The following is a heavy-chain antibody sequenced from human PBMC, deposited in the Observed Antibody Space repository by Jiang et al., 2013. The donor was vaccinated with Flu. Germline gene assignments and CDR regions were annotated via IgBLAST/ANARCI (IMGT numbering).Heavy chain of an antibody. CDR3: ARRLKPSNSGWSGWGKDAFDV. D-gene: IGHD6-19*01. Sequence: KPTQTLTLTCTFSGFSLTATGVGVGWIRQPPGKALEWLALIYWDDDKCYSPSLKSRVTITKDTSKTQVVLTMTNMDPVDTGTYYCARRLKPSNSGWSGWGKDAFDVWGQGTRVTVSS. J-gene: IGHJ3*01. CDR1: GFSLTATGVG. CDR2: IYWDDDK. V-gene: IGHV2-5*02.